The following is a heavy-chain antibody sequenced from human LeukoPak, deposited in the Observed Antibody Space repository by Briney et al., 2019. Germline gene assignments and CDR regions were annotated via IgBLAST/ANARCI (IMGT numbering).Heavy chain of an antibody. J-gene: IGHJ4*02. CDR3: ATIKSGYPFGYFDF. CDR1: GVSITTHY. D-gene: IGHD5-18*01. CDR2: MTDSETT. Sequence: SETLSLTCTVSGVSITTHYWSWLRQPPGKELESIAYMTDSETTKNNPSLKSRITLSADTSKNQFSLSLSSVTEADTAVYFCATIKSGYPFGYFDFWGQGILVTVSS. V-gene: IGHV4-59*11.